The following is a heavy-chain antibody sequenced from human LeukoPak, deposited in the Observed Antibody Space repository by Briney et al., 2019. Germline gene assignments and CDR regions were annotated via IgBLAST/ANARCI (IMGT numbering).Heavy chain of an antibody. CDR1: GGSISSYY. D-gene: IGHD3-22*01. V-gene: IGHV4-59*01. Sequence: RPSETLSLTCTVSGGSISSYYWSWIRQPPGKGLEWIGYIHYSGSTNYNPSLKSRVTISVDTSKNQFSLKLSSVTAADTAVYYCARSPSWGYYDSSAYYFDYWGQGTLVTVSS. J-gene: IGHJ4*02. CDR3: ARSPSWGYYDSSAYYFDY. CDR2: IHYSGST.